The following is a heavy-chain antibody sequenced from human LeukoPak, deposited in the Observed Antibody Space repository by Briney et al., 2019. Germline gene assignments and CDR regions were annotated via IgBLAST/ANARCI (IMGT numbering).Heavy chain of an antibody. CDR3: ARDGSGDYVWGSYRYGDY. J-gene: IGHJ4*02. D-gene: IGHD3-16*02. CDR1: GYTLTELS. Sequence: GASVKVSCKVSGYTLTELSMHWVRQAPGKGLEWMGGFDPEDGETIYAQKFQGRVTMTEDTSTDTAYMELSSLRSDDTAVYYCARDGSGDYVWGSYRYGDYWGQGTLVTVSS. V-gene: IGHV1-24*01. CDR2: FDPEDGET.